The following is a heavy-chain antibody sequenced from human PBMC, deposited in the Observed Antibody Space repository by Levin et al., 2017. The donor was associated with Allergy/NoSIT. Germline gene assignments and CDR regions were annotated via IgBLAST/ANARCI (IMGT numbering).Heavy chain of an antibody. Sequence: PSETLSLTCTVYGGSIMSYYWSWIRQPAGKGLEWIGRIYTSGSTNYNPSLRSRVTMSMDTSKNQFSLKLRSVTAADTAVYYCARDFGSGVRDKQYGMDVWGQGTTVTVSS. CDR3: ARDFGSGVRDKQYGMDV. V-gene: IGHV4-4*07. CDR1: GGSIMSYY. J-gene: IGHJ6*02. D-gene: IGHD3-10*01. CDR2: IYTSGST.